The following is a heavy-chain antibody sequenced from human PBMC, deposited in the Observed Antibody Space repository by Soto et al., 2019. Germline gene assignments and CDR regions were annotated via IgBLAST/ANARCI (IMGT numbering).Heavy chain of an antibody. V-gene: IGHV4-30-4*01. J-gene: IGHJ6*02. CDR1: GGSISSGDYY. CDR3: ARERGVSSSPTKWDYYYYGVDV. D-gene: IGHD6-6*01. Sequence: SETLSLTCTVSGGSISSGDYYWSWIRQPPGKGLEWFGYIYYSGSTYYNPSLQRRITMSVDTSKNQFSLKLSSVTAADTAVYYCARERGVSSSPTKWDYYYYGVDVWGPGTTVTVSS. CDR2: IYYSGST.